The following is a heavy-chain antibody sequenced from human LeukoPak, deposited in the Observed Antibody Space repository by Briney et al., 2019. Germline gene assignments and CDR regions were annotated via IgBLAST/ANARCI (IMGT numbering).Heavy chain of an antibody. D-gene: IGHD5-18*01. CDR2: ISAYNGNT. Sequence: ASVKVSCKASGYTFTSYGISWVRQAPGQGLEWMGLISAYNGNTNYAQKFQGRVTMTTDTSTSTAYMELRSLRSDDTAVYYCARAGYSYGYLGYFDYWGQGTLVTVSS. CDR1: GYTFTSYG. CDR3: ARAGYSYGYLGYFDY. V-gene: IGHV1-18*01. J-gene: IGHJ4*02.